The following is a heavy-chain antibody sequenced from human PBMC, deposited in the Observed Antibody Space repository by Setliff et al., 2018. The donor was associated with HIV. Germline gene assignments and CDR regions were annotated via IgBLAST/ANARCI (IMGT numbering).Heavy chain of an antibody. V-gene: IGHV3-48*01. CDR3: AKDLEYSSSSAEYGMDV. CDR2: ISGLGGGTI. CDR1: GFTFDSYS. J-gene: IGHJ6*02. Sequence: PGGSLRLSCATSGFTFDSYSIIWVRQAPGKGLEWVSYISGLGGGTIYYADSVRGRFTISRDNSKNTLYLQMNSLRAEDTAVYYCAKDLEYSSSSAEYGMDVWGQGTTVTVSS. D-gene: IGHD6-6*01.